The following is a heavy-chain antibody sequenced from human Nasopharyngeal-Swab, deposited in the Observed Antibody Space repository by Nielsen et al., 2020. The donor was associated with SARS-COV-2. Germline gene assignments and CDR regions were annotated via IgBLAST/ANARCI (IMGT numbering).Heavy chain of an antibody. D-gene: IGHD3-3*01. CDR3: AKDETYYDFWSGYFRWFDP. V-gene: IGHV3-23*01. CDR2: ISGSGGST. J-gene: IGHJ5*02. Sequence: VRQATGEGLEWVSAISGSGGSTYYADSVKGRFTISRDNSKNTLYLQMNSLRAEDTAVYYCAKDETYYDFWSGYFRWFDPWGQGTLVTVSS.